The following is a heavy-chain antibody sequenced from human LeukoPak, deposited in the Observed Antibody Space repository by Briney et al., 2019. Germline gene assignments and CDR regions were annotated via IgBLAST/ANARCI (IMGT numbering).Heavy chain of an antibody. V-gene: IGHV1-8*01. CDR3: ARMYYDYVWGSYPTDP. CDR2: MNPNSGNT. D-gene: IGHD3-16*02. Sequence: ASVKVSCKASGYTFTSYDINWVRQATGQGLEWMGWMNPNSGNTGYAQRFQGRITMTRNTSISTAYMELSSLRSEDTAVYYCARMYYDYVWGSYPTDPWGQGTLVTVSS. J-gene: IGHJ5*02. CDR1: GYTFTSYD.